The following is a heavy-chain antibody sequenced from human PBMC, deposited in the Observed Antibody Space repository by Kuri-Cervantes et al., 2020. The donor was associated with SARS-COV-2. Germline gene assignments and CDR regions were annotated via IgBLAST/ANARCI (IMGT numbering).Heavy chain of an antibody. CDR2: FDPEYGEI. V-gene: IGHV1-24*01. Sequence: ASVKVSCKVSGYTVTELSMHWVRQAPGKGLEWMGGFDPEYGEIIYAQKFQGRVTMPEDTSTDTEYMELSSLRSDDTAVYYCATVDYDSYGYSWHFDSWGHGTLVTVSS. CDR1: GYTVTELS. CDR3: ATVDYDSYGYSWHFDS. J-gene: IGHJ4*01. D-gene: IGHD3-22*01.